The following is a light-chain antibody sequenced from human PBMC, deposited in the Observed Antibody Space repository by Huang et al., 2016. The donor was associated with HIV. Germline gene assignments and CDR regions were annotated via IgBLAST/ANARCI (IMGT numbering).Light chain of an antibody. CDR1: QDIKKY. Sequence: DIQMTQSPPSLSASVGDRVTITCQASQDIKKYLNWYHQKPGKAPKLLIYDASNLEPGVPTRFSGSGSRTDFTFAISSLQPEDIATYYCLQYDSLPYTFGQGTKLEI. J-gene: IGKJ2*01. V-gene: IGKV1-33*01. CDR2: DAS. CDR3: LQYDSLPYT.